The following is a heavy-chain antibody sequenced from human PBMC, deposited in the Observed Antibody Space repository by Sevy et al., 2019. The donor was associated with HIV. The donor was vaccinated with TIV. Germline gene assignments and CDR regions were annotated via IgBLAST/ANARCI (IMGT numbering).Heavy chain of an antibody. CDR1: GFVFEDFA. V-gene: IGHV3-9*01. CDR3: VRDMSPTLGTGNNWFDL. J-gene: IGHJ5*02. Sequence: GGSLRLSCVGSGFVFEDFAVHWVRRSPGKGLEWVSGITGNGQKKFYEGSVKGRLSTSRDNARKSLYLQMNNMNFDDTAFYYCVRDMSPTLGTGNNWFDLWGQGTLVTVSS. CDR2: ITGNGQKK.